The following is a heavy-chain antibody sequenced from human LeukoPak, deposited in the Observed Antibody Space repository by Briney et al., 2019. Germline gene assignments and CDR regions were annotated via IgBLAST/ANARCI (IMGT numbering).Heavy chain of an antibody. V-gene: IGHV1-18*01. CDR1: GYTFTSYG. D-gene: IGHD2-15*01. J-gene: IGHJ4*02. CDR3: ARVFWSGGSIRRDY. CDR2: ISAYNGNT. Sequence: ASVKVSCKASGYTFTSYGISWVRQAPGQGLEWMGWISAYNGNTDYAQKLRGRVTMTTDTSTSTAYMELRSLRSDDTAVYYCARVFWSGGSIRRDYWGQGTLVTVSS.